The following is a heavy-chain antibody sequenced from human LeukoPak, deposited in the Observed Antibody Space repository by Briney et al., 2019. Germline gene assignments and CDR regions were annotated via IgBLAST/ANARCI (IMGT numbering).Heavy chain of an antibody. CDR3: ARERDYGDPRD. V-gene: IGHV1-69*05. CDR1: GGTFSSYA. Sequence: SVKVSCKASGGTFSSYAISWVRQAPGQGLEWMGRIIPIFGTANYAQMFQGRVTITTDESTSTAYMELSSLRSEDTAVYYCARERDYGDPRDWGQGTLVTVSS. D-gene: IGHD4-17*01. J-gene: IGHJ4*02. CDR2: IIPIFGTA.